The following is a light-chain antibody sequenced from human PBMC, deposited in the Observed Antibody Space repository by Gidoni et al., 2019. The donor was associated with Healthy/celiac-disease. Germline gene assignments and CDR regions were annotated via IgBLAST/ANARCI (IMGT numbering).Light chain of an antibody. CDR2: GAS. CDR1: QSVSSSY. Sequence: EIVLTQSPGTLSLSPGERATLSCRASQSVSSSYLAWYQQKPGQAPRLLIYGASSRATGIPDRFSGSGSGTDFTLTISRLEPEDFAVYYCQQYGSSRGLTFXGGTKVEIK. CDR3: QQYGSSRGLT. V-gene: IGKV3-20*01. J-gene: IGKJ4*01.